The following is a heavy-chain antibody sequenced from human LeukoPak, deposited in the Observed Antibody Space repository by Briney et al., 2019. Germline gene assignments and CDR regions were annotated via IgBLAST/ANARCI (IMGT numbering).Heavy chain of an antibody. Sequence: SETLSLTCTVSGGSINSFYWRWVRQSPGKGLEWIGYIYYTGSTKSNLSLKSRVTISIDTSKNQLSLKLSSVTAADTAVYYCARYDRSGYSLELWGQGTLVTVSS. D-gene: IGHD3-22*01. CDR3: ARYDRSGYSLEL. CDR2: IYYTGST. J-gene: IGHJ4*02. V-gene: IGHV4-59*01. CDR1: GGSINSFY.